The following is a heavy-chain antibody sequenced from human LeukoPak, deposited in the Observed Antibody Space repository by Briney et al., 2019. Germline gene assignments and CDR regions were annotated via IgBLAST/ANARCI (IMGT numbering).Heavy chain of an antibody. Sequence: ASVKVSCKASGYTFTGYYMNWVRQAPGQGLEWMGIINPSGGSTSYAQKFQGRVTMTRDTSTSTVYMELSSLRSEDTAVYYCARGISAVADHDAFDIWGQGTMVTVSS. V-gene: IGHV1-46*01. J-gene: IGHJ3*02. CDR1: GYTFTGYY. D-gene: IGHD6-19*01. CDR2: INPSGGST. CDR3: ARGISAVADHDAFDI.